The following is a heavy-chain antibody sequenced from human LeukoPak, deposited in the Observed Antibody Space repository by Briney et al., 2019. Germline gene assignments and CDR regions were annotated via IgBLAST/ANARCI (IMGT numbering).Heavy chain of an antibody. CDR1: GGSFSGYY. CDR3: ARGGRVLSGSYRFDY. V-gene: IGHV4-34*01. J-gene: IGHJ4*02. Sequence: SETLSLTCAVYGGSFSGYYWSWIRQPPGKGLEWIGEINHSGSTNYNPSLKSRVTISVDTSKNQFSLKLSSVTAADTAVYYCARGGRVLSGSYRFDYWGQGTLVTVSS. D-gene: IGHD1-26*01. CDR2: INHSGST.